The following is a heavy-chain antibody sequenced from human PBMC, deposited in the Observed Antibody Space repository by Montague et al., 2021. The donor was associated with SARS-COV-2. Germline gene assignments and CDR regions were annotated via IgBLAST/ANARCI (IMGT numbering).Heavy chain of an antibody. D-gene: IGHD2-2*01. V-gene: IGHV4-59*01. CDR3: ARVAPSSRQFDRDFDS. J-gene: IGHJ5*01. Sequence: SETLSLTCTVSGGSMSSYYWSWIRQPPGKGLEWIGYIYYSGSTNYNPSLKSRVTISVDTSKNQFSLKLSSVTAADTAAYYCARVAPSSRQFDRDFDSWGQGTLVTVSS. CDR1: GGSMSSYY. CDR2: IYYSGST.